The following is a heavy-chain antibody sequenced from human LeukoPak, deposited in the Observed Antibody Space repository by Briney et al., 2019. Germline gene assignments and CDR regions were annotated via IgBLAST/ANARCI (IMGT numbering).Heavy chain of an antibody. Sequence: SETLSLTCAVSGYSISSGYYWGWIRQPPGKGLEWIGSIYHSGSTYYNPSLKSRVTISADTSKNQFSLKLSSVTAADTAVYYCARVHYYGSGSYYNDYYFDYWGQGTLVTVSS. CDR3: ARVHYYGSGSYYNDYYFDY. CDR2: IYHSGST. CDR1: GYSISSGYY. V-gene: IGHV4-38-2*01. D-gene: IGHD3-10*01. J-gene: IGHJ4*02.